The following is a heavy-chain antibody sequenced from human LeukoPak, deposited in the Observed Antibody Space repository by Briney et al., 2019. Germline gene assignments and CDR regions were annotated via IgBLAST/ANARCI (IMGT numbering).Heavy chain of an antibody. J-gene: IGHJ4*02. CDR3: ARGYSNGDY. Sequence: GGSLRLSCAASGFTFSDYYMSWIRQAPGRGLEWISYISISGRTIYYADSVKGRFTISRDNAKNSLYLQMNSPRAEDTAVYYCARGYSNGDYWGQGTLVTVSS. CDR1: GFTFSDYY. D-gene: IGHD5-18*01. CDR2: ISISGRTI. V-gene: IGHV3-11*01.